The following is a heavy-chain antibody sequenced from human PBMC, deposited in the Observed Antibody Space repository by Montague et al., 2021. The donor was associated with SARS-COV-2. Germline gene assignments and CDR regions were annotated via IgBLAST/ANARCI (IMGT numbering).Heavy chain of an antibody. J-gene: IGHJ5*02. CDR2: INHSGST. Sequence: SETLSLTCAVYGGSFSAYYWSCSRQPPGKGLEWSGEINHSGSTNYNPSLKSRVTISLDTSKNQFSLKLSSVTAADTAVYYCASITLGYCSSTSCYSDWFDPWGQGTLVTVSS. CDR1: GGSFSAYY. V-gene: IGHV4-34*01. D-gene: IGHD2-2*02. CDR3: ASITLGYCSSTSCYSDWFDP.